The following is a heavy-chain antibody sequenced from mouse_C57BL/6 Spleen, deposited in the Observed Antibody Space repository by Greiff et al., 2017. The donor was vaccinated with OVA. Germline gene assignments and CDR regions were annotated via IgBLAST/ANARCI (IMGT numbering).Heavy chain of an antibody. Sequence: DVMLVESGGGLVQPGGSLKLSCAASGFTFSDYYMYWVRQTPEKRLEWVAYISNGGGSTYYPDTVKGRFTISRDNAKNTLYLQMSRLKSEDTAMYYCARYDSHYYAMDYWGQGTSVTVSS. CDR2: ISNGGGST. D-gene: IGHD2-4*01. V-gene: IGHV5-12*01. CDR3: ARYDSHYYAMDY. CDR1: GFTFSDYY. J-gene: IGHJ4*01.